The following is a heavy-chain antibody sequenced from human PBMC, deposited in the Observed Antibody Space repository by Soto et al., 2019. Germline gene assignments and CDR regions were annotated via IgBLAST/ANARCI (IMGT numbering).Heavy chain of an antibody. CDR2: ISAYNGNT. V-gene: IGHV1-18*01. D-gene: IGHD2-2*01. CDR3: ARDRRDIVVVGRKYYYYYYMDV. Sequence: QVQLVQSGAEVKKPGASVKVSCKASGYTFTSYGISWVRQAPGQGLEGMGWISAYNGNTNYAQKLQGRVTMTTDTSTSTAYMELRSLRSDDTAVYYCARDRRDIVVVGRKYYYYYYMDVWGKGTTVTVSS. CDR1: GYTFTSYG. J-gene: IGHJ6*03.